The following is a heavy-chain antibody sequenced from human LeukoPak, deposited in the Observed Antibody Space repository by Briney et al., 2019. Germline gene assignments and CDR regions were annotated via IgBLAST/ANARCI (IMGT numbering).Heavy chain of an antibody. CDR2: INPNSGGT. D-gene: IGHD3-22*01. CDR3: ARAHYYDSSLQPEYYFDY. Sequence: ASVKVSCKASGYTFTGYYMHWVRQAPGQGLEWMGWINPNSGGTNYAQKFQGRVTMTRDTSISTAYMELSRLRSDDTAVYYCARAHYYDSSLQPEYYFDYWGQGTLVTVSS. V-gene: IGHV1-2*02. J-gene: IGHJ4*02. CDR1: GYTFTGYY.